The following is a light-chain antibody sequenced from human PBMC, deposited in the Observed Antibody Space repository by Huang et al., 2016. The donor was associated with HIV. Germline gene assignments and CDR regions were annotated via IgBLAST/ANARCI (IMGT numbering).Light chain of an antibody. V-gene: IGKV1-8*01. J-gene: IGKJ4*01. Sequence: AIRMTQSPSSLSASTGDRVTITCRASQDISSYLAWYQQKPGEAPKLLMYAASTLQGGVPSRFSGSGSGTDFTLTISCLQSEDFATYYCQQYYRPLLTFGGGTRVEVK. CDR2: AAS. CDR1: QDISSY. CDR3: QQYYRPLLT.